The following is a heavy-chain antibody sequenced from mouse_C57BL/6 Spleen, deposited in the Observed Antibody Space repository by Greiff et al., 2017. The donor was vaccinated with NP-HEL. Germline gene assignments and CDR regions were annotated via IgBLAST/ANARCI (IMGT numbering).Heavy chain of an antibody. D-gene: IGHD1-1*01. V-gene: IGHV1-69*01. Sequence: VQLQQPGAELVMPGASVKLSCKASGYTFTSYWMHWVKQRPGQGLEWIGEIDPSDSYTNYNQKFKGKSTLTVDKSSSTAYMQLSSLTSEDSAVYYCARWAYGSSLSFYAMDYWGQGTSVTVSS. J-gene: IGHJ4*01. CDR3: ARWAYGSSLSFYAMDY. CDR1: GYTFTSYW. CDR2: IDPSDSYT.